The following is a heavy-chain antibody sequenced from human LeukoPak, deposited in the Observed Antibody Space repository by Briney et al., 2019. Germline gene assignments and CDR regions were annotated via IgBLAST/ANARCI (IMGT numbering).Heavy chain of an antibody. CDR1: GFTFSNAW. V-gene: IGHV3-21*01. CDR3: ARDIATTIPHSDY. Sequence: GGSLRLSCAASGFTFSNAWMSWVRQAPGKGLEWVSSIGSSSSYIHYADSVKGRFTISRDNAKNSLYLQMNSLRAEDTAVYYCARDIATTIPHSDYWGQGTLVTVSS. D-gene: IGHD5-12*01. J-gene: IGHJ4*02. CDR2: IGSSSSYI.